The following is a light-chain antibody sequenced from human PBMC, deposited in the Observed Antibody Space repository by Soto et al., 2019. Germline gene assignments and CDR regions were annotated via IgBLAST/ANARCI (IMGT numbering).Light chain of an antibody. J-gene: IGLJ2*01. CDR3: AAWDDSLSGVV. Sequence: QSVLTQPPSVSGTPGQRVTISCSGSSSNLGSNYVFWYQQLPGAAPKLLMYNNNQRPSGVPDRFSGSKSGTSASLAISGLRSEDEADYYCAAWDDSLSGVVFGGGTKLTVL. V-gene: IGLV1-47*02. CDR2: NNN. CDR1: SSNLGSNY.